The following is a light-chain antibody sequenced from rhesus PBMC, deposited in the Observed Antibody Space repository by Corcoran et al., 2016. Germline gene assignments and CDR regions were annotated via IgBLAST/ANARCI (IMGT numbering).Light chain of an antibody. V-gene: IGKV1-18*01. Sequence: DIQMTQSPSSLSASVGDKVTITCRASQGISSWLAWYQQKTGTAPKLLIYGASSLQSGVPSRFSGSGSGTDYTLTISSLQPECFATSYCQPGYNTPYIFGQWTKVAIK. CDR2: GAS. CDR1: QGISSW. J-gene: IGKJ2*01. CDR3: QPGYNTPYI.